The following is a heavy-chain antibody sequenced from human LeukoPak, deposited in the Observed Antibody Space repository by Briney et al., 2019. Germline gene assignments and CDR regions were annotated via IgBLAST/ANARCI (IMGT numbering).Heavy chain of an antibody. Sequence: GGPLRLSCAASGFTFSSYGMSWVRQAPGKGLEWVSSISGSSGGTYYADSVKGRFTISRDNSKDTLYLQMNSLRAEDTAVYYCAKEGWGNAVDYWGQGTLVTVSS. V-gene: IGHV3-23*01. J-gene: IGHJ4*02. CDR3: AKEGWGNAVDY. D-gene: IGHD3-16*01. CDR2: ISGSSGGT. CDR1: GFTFSSYG.